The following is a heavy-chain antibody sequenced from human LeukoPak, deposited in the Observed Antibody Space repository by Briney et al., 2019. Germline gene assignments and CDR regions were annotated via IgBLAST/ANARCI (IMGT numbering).Heavy chain of an antibody. D-gene: IGHD1-26*01. CDR1: ELTFSSFS. CDR2: ISGSGAST. Sequence: GGSLRLSCAASELTFSSFSMSWVRQAPGKGLECVSAISGSGASTVYVDSVKGRFTISRDNSKNTVYPQMNSLRAEDTAVYYCAKASGPTNYFDYWGQGTLVTVSS. CDR3: AKASGPTNYFDY. V-gene: IGHV3-23*01. J-gene: IGHJ4*02.